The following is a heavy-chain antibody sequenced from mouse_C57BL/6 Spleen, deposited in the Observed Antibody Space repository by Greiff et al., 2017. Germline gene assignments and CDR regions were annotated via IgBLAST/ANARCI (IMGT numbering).Heavy chain of an antibody. D-gene: IGHD1-1*01. Sequence: EVKLVESGGGLVKPGGSLKLSCAASGFTFSDYGMHWVRQAPEKGLEWVAYISSGSSTIYYADTVKGRFTISRDNAKNTLFLQMTSLRSEDTAMYYCARGDYYGSSSLTDYWGQGTSVTVSS. V-gene: IGHV5-17*01. CDR1: GFTFSDYG. CDR2: ISSGSSTI. J-gene: IGHJ4*01. CDR3: ARGDYYGSSSLTDY.